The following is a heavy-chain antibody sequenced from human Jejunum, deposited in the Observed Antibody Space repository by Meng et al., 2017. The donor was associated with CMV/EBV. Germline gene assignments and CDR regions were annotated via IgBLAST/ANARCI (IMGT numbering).Heavy chain of an antibody. CDR1: GFAFSSYS. CDR2: ITKSSSNT. D-gene: IGHD1-26*01. Sequence: WAASGFAFSSYSMNWVRQAPGKGLEWVSSITKSSSNTYDADSVKGRFTISRDNAKNSLYLQMNSLRAEDTAVYYCARDLWEGFDYWGQGTLVTVSS. J-gene: IGHJ4*02. CDR3: ARDLWEGFDY. V-gene: IGHV3-21*01.